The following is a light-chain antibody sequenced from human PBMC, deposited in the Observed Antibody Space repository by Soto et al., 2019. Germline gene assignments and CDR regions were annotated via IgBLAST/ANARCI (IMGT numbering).Light chain of an antibody. Sequence: QSALTQPASVSGSPGQSITISCTGTSSDVGTYKFVSWYQHHPGKAPKVIIYEVSNRPSGVSARFSGSKSGNTASLTVSGLQADDEADYYCSSYTSSGTTLVIFGGGTKLTVL. CDR3: SSYTSSGTTLVI. V-gene: IGLV2-14*01. CDR2: EVS. J-gene: IGLJ2*01. CDR1: SSDVGTYKF.